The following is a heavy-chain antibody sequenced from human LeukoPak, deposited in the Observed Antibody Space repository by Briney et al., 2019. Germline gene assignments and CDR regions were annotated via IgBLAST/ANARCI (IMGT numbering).Heavy chain of an antibody. V-gene: IGHV3-23*01. CDR2: ISRSGSST. CDR3: AKGGDILTGYYLYWYFDL. D-gene: IGHD3-9*01. J-gene: IGHJ2*01. CDR1: GFTFSAYA. Sequence: GGSLRLSCAASGFTFSAYAMSWVRQAPGKGLEWVSAISRSGSSTDYADSVKGRFTISRDNSKNTLYLQMNSLRPEDTAVYYCAKGGDILTGYYLYWYFDLWGRGTPVTVSS.